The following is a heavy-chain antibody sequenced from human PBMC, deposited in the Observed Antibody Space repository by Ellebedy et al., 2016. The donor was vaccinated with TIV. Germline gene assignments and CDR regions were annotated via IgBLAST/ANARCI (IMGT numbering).Heavy chain of an antibody. D-gene: IGHD2-21*01. Sequence: SETLSLTCTVSGGSISSYYWSWIRQPPGKGLEWIGYIYYSGSTNYNPSLKSRVTISVDTSKNQFSVKLSSVTAADTAVYYCARGLFDHRMAFDIWGQGTMVTVSS. V-gene: IGHV4-59*12. J-gene: IGHJ3*02. CDR2: IYYSGST. CDR1: GGSISSYY. CDR3: ARGLFDHRMAFDI.